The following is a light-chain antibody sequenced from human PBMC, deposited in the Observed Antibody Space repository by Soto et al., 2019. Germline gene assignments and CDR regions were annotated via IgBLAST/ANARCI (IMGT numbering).Light chain of an antibody. V-gene: IGLV1-47*01. CDR2: RDH. CDR3: TVWDDSLRGRL. Sequence: QSVVTQPPSASGTPGQRVTLTCSGSSSNIEVNYVYWYQQVPGTAPRLLIYRDHQRPLGVPDRFSGSKSGASASLTISALRSEDEGDYYCTVWDDSLRGRLFGGGTKLTVL. CDR1: SSNIEVNY. J-gene: IGLJ2*01.